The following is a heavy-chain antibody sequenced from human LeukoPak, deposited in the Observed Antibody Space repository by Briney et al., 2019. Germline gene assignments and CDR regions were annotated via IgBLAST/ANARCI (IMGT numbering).Heavy chain of an antibody. CDR2: IYYSGST. CDR3: ARHGVGAAPGY. D-gene: IGHD1-26*01. J-gene: IGHJ4*02. CDR1: GGSISSSSYY. V-gene: IGHV4-39*01. Sequence: SETLSLTCTVSGGSISSSSYYWGWIRQPPGKGLEWIGSIYYSGSTYYNPSLKSRVTISVDTSKNQFSLKLSSVTAADTAVYYCARHGVGAAPGYWGQGTLVTVSS.